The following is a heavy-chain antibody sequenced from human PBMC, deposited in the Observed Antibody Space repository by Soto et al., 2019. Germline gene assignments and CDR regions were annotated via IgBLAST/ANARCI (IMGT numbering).Heavy chain of an antibody. V-gene: IGHV4-34*01. D-gene: IGHD6-6*01. Sequence: PSETLSLTCAVYGGSFSGHYWSWIRQPPGKGLEWIGEINHSGSTNYNPSLKSRVTISVDTSKNQFSLKLSSVTAADTAVYYCARVTARRDAFDIWGQGTMVTVSS. CDR2: INHSGST. CDR1: GGSFSGHY. CDR3: ARVTARRDAFDI. J-gene: IGHJ3*02.